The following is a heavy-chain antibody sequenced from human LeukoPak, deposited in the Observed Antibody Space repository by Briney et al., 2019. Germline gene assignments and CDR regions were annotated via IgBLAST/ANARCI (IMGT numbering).Heavy chain of an antibody. J-gene: IGHJ4*02. CDR2: IKQDGSEK. CDR1: GFTFSTYW. CDR3: AKEVYRQVSSSLGY. V-gene: IGHV3-7*01. D-gene: IGHD6-13*01. Sequence: PGGSLRLSCAASGFTFSTYWMSWVRQAPGKGLEWVANIKQDGSEKYYVDSVKGRFTISRDNAKNSLYLQMNSLRAEDTAVYYCAKEVYRQVSSSLGYWGQGTLVTVSS.